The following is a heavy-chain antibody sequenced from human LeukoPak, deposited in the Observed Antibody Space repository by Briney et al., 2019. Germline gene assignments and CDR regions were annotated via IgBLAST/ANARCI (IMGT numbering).Heavy chain of an antibody. V-gene: IGHV3-20*04. Sequence: PGGSLRLSCAASGFTFDDYGMSWVRQAPGKGLEWVSGINWNGGSTGYAGSVKGRFTISRDNAKNSLYLQMNSLRAEDTALYYCAKGLYYDSSGYFDYWGQGTLVTVSS. CDR1: GFTFDDYG. CDR2: INWNGGST. CDR3: AKGLYYDSSGYFDY. J-gene: IGHJ4*02. D-gene: IGHD3-22*01.